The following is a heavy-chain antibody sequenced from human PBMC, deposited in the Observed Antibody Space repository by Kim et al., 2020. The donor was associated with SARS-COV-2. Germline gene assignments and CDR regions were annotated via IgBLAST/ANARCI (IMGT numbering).Heavy chain of an antibody. Sequence: SETLSLTCAVSGGSISSSNWWSWVRQPPGKGLEWIGEIYHSGSTNYNPSLKSRVTISVDKSKNQFSLKLSSVTAADTAVYYCARDHITMVRGVSDGFDPWGQGTLVTVSS. CDR3: ARDHITMVRGVSDGFDP. J-gene: IGHJ5*02. CDR2: IYHSGST. V-gene: IGHV4-4*02. CDR1: GGSISSSNW. D-gene: IGHD3-10*01.